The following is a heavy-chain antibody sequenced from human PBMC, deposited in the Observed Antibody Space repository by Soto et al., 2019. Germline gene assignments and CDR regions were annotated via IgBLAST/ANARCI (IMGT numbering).Heavy chain of an antibody. CDR1: GFTFSSYD. J-gene: IGHJ4*02. Sequence: EVQLVESGGGLVQPGGSLRLSCAASGFTFSSYDMHWVRQATGKGLEWVSAIGTAGDTYYPGSVKGRFTISRENAENSLYLQMNSLRAEDTAVYYCARVAKRRYYFDYWGQGTLVTVSS. CDR2: IGTAGDT. V-gene: IGHV3-13*01. CDR3: ARVAKRRYYFDY.